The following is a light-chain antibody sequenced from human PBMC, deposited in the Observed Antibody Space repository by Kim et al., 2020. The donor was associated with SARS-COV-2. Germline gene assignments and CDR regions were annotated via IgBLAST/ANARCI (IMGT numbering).Light chain of an antibody. V-gene: IGKV3-20*01. Sequence: SPGERATLSCRASQSVSSSYLAWYQQKPGQAPRLLIYDASSRATGIPDRFSGSGSGTDFTLTISTLEPEDFAVYYCQHYGNSPLYTFGQGTKLEI. J-gene: IGKJ2*01. CDR2: DAS. CDR1: QSVSSSY. CDR3: QHYGNSPLYT.